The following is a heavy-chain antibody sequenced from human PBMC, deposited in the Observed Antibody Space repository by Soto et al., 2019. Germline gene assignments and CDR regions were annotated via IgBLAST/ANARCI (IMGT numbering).Heavy chain of an antibody. V-gene: IGHV4-39*01. CDR1: GDSISSGSFH. Sequence: QLQLQESGPGLVKPSETLSLTCTVSGDSISSGSFHWGWIRQPPGKGLEWIGSILYSGSTYYSPSLKSPVTISVDTSKNRISLKLSSVTATDTAVYYCARHGSRYGFYAFDIWGQGTMVTVSS. D-gene: IGHD5-18*01. CDR3: ARHGSRYGFYAFDI. J-gene: IGHJ3*02. CDR2: ILYSGST.